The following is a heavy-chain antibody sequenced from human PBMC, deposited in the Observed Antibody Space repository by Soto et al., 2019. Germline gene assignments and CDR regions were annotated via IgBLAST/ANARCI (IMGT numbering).Heavy chain of an antibody. CDR1: GFSFSSYG. D-gene: IGHD6-13*01. J-gene: IGHJ6*02. CDR2: ISYDGSNK. CDR3: AKDLIAAAGTPYYYYGMDA. V-gene: IGHV3-30*18. Sequence: GGSLRLSCAASGFSFSSYGMHWVRQAPGKGLEWVAVISYDGSNKYYADSVKGRFTISRDNSKNTLYLQMNSLRAEDTAVYYCAKDLIAAAGTPYYYYGMDAWGQGTTVTVSS.